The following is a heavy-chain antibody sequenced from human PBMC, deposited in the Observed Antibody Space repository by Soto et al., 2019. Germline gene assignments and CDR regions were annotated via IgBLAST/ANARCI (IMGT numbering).Heavy chain of an antibody. CDR2: ISYDGSNK. Sequence: QVQLVESGGGVVQPGRSLRLSCAASGFTFSSYGMHWVRQAPGKGLEWVAVISYDGSNKYYADSVKGRFTISRDNSKNTLYLQMNSLRAEDTAVYYCASPVGDFWSGYYRSPDYYGMDVWGQGTTVTVSS. D-gene: IGHD3-3*01. V-gene: IGHV3-30*03. CDR3: ASPVGDFWSGYYRSPDYYGMDV. CDR1: GFTFSSYG. J-gene: IGHJ6*02.